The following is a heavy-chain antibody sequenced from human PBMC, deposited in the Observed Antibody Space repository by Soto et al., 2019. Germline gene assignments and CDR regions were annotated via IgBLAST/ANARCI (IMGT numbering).Heavy chain of an antibody. J-gene: IGHJ5*02. CDR2: IWWDGSNK. CDR1: GFTFSNYG. D-gene: IGHD5-12*01. V-gene: IGHV3-33*01. CDR3: ARGYRVYADSGYNGVDP. Sequence: QVQLVESGGGVVQPGRSLRLSCAASGFTFSNYGMHWVRQAPGKGLEWVAAIWWDGSNKYYADSVKGRFTISRDNSKNTLFLPMTSRRAEDAAVYYCARGYRVYADSGYNGVDPWGQGTLVTVSS.